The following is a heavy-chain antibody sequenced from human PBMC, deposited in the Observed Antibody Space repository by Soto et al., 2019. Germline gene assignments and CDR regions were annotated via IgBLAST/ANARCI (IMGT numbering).Heavy chain of an antibody. CDR1: GGSISSGDYY. Sequence: PSETLSLTCTVSGGSISSGDYYWSWIRQPPGKGLEWIGYIYYSGSTYYNPSLKSRVTISVDTSKNQFSLKVSSVTAADTAVYYCDRGNTPLDYWGQGTLVTVSS. CDR2: IYYSGST. D-gene: IGHD2-15*01. CDR3: DRGNTPLDY. J-gene: IGHJ4*02. V-gene: IGHV4-30-4*01.